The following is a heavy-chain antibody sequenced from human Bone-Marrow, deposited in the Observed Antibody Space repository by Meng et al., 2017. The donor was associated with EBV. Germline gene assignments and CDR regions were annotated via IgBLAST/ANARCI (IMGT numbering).Heavy chain of an antibody. Sequence: LALQESGPGLVKPSETLSLTCTVSGGSISSSSYYWGWIRQPPGKGLEWIGSIYYSGSTYYNPSLKSRVTISVDTSKNQFSLKLSSVTAADTAVYYCARVRAPYSSGLFDYWGQGTLVTVSS. J-gene: IGHJ4*02. D-gene: IGHD6-19*01. CDR3: ARVRAPYSSGLFDY. V-gene: IGHV4-39*07. CDR1: GGSISSSSYY. CDR2: IYYSGST.